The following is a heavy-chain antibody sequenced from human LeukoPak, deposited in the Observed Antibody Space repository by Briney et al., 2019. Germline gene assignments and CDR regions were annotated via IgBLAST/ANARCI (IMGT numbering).Heavy chain of an antibody. D-gene: IGHD2-2*01. CDR1: GGSFSGSY. J-gene: IGHJ5*02. Sequence: SETLSLTCAVSGGSFSGSYWSWVRQPPGKGLEWIGEINQSGTTNYNPSLNSRVTISEDTSENQFSLKLSSVTAADTAVYYCASLTRGYCSSTSCYPFDPWGQGTLVTVSS. CDR2: INQSGTT. CDR3: ASLTRGYCSSTSCYPFDP. V-gene: IGHV4-34*01.